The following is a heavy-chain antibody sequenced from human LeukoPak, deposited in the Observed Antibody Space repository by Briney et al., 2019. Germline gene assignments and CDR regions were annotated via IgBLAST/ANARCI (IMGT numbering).Heavy chain of an antibody. V-gene: IGHV3-64D*09. CDR3: ASRTFYGSSGFYLDN. J-gene: IGHJ4*02. CDR2: ISSNGGGT. Sequence: PGGSLRLSCSASGFTFSSYAMHWVRQAPGKGLEYVSAISSNGGGTYYADSVKGRFTISRDNSKNTLYLQMSSLRAEDTAVYYCASRTFYGSSGFYLDNWGQGTLVTVSS. D-gene: IGHD3-22*01. CDR1: GFTFSSYA.